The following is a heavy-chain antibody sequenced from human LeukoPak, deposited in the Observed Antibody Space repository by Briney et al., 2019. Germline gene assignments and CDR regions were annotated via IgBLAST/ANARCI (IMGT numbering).Heavy chain of an antibody. D-gene: IGHD2-21*02. J-gene: IGHJ4*02. CDR3: ARVIRPAGDDCIDY. V-gene: IGHV3-21*01. CDR2: ISSSSSYI. CDR1: GFTFSSYS. Sequence: GGSLRLSCAASGFTFSSYSMNWVRQAPGKGLEWVSSISSSSSYIYYADSVKGRFTISRDNAKNSLYLQMNSLRAEDTAVYYCARVIRPAGDDCIDYWGQGTLVTVSS.